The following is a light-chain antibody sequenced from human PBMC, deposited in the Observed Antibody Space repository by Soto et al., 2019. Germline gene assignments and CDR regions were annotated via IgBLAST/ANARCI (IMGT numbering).Light chain of an antibody. CDR3: QQRSNWPPIFT. CDR1: QSIASY. CDR2: DAS. Sequence: EIVLTQSPATLSLSPGERATLSCRASQSIASYLVWYQQKPGQPPRLLIYDASSRATGVPARFSGSGSGTDFTLTISSLEPEDFAVYYCQQRSNWPPIFTFGPGTKVDIK. J-gene: IGKJ3*01. V-gene: IGKV3-11*01.